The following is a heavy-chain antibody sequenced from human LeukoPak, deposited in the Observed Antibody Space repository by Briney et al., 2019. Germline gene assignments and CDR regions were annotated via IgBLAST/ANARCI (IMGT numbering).Heavy chain of an antibody. V-gene: IGHV3-74*01. Sequence: GGSLRLSCAASGFSFSTYWMHWVRQAPGEGLVWVSRINGDGSTTNYADSVKSRFTISRDNAKNTLYLQMNSLRAEDTAVYYCTRRVDATRWYDPWGQGTLVTVSS. D-gene: IGHD2-15*01. J-gene: IGHJ5*02. CDR2: INGDGSTT. CDR1: GFSFSTYW. CDR3: TRRVDATRWYDP.